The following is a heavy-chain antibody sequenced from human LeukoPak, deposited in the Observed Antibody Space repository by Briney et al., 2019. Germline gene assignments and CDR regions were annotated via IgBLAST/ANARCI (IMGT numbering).Heavy chain of an antibody. V-gene: IGHV3-11*01. CDR2: ISSGGDSI. CDR1: NFVFSDYY. Sequence: GGSLRLSCAASNFVFSDYYMSWVRQAPGKGLQWVSYISSGGDSIYYADSVRGRFTISRDNAKYSLYLQMNSLRADDTAVYYCAREMDGEYGSGTFYDLWGQGNMVTVSS. CDR3: AREMDGEYGSGTFYDL. D-gene: IGHD3-10*01. J-gene: IGHJ5*02.